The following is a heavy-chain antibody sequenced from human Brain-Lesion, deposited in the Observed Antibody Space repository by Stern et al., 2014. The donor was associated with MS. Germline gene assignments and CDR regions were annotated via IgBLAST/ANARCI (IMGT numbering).Heavy chain of an antibody. CDR2: INPGDSSV. CDR1: GYTFSGYY. V-gene: IGHV5-51*01. D-gene: IGHD1-1*01. Sequence: EVQLLESGAEVKKPGESLKISCKGSGYTFSGYYIAWVRQMPGKGLEWMGIINPGDSSVTFSPSFQGQVTISADKSVNIAFLQWSSLKTSDTAIYYCARRSNFASGFDSWGQGTLVTVSS. CDR3: ARRSNFASGFDS. J-gene: IGHJ4*02.